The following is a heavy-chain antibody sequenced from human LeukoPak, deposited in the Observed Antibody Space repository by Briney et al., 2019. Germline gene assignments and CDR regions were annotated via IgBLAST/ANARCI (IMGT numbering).Heavy chain of an antibody. J-gene: IGHJ4*02. CDR2: IDSDGSNT. CDR3: AKGTKPVMTIPDY. Sequence: GGSLRLSCAASGFTFSSYWVHWVRQAPGKGLVWVSRIDSDGSNTNYADSVKGRFTIPRDNAKNSLFLQMNNLRAEDTAVYYCAKGTKPVMTIPDYWGQGTLVTVSS. CDR1: GFTFSSYW. V-gene: IGHV3-74*01. D-gene: IGHD4/OR15-4a*01.